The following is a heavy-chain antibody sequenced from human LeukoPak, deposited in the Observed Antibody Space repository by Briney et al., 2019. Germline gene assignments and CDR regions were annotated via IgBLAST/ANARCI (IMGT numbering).Heavy chain of an antibody. CDR1: GFTFSSYA. D-gene: IGHD3-22*01. Sequence: GGSLRLSCAASGFTFSSYAMSWVRQAPGKGLEWVSAISGSGGSTYYADSVKGRFTISRDNSKNSLYLQMNSLRTEDTALYYCAKGQEYYDSSGYFSTEYFQHWGQGTLVTVSS. CDR3: AKGQEYYDSSGYFSTEYFQH. CDR2: ISGSGGST. V-gene: IGHV3-23*01. J-gene: IGHJ1*01.